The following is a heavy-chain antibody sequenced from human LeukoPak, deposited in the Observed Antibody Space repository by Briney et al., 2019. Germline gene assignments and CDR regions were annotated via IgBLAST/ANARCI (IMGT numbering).Heavy chain of an antibody. J-gene: IGHJ4*02. V-gene: IGHV3-21*01. CDR1: GFTFSSYS. Sequence: PGGSLRLSCAASGFTFSSYSMNWVRQAPGKGLEWVSSISSSSSYIYYADSVKGRFTISRDNAKNSLYLQMNSLRAEDTAVYYCARDPASSGWYWNYWGQGTLVTVSS. CDR3: ARDPASSGWYWNY. CDR2: ISSSSSYI. D-gene: IGHD6-19*01.